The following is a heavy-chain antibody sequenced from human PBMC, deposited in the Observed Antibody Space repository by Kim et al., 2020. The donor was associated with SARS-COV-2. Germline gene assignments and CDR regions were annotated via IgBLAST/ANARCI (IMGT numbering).Heavy chain of an antibody. D-gene: IGHD5-12*01. Sequence: QKFQGRVTITADESTSTAYMELSSLRSEDTAVYYCASPYSGYDSGYYFDYWGQGTLVTVSS. V-gene: IGHV1-69*01. CDR3: ASPYSGYDSGYYFDY. J-gene: IGHJ4*02.